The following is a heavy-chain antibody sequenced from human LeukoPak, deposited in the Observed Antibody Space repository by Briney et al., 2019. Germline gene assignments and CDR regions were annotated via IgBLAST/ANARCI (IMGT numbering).Heavy chain of an antibody. CDR2: ISWNSGSI. D-gene: IGHD3-22*01. CDR1: GFTFDDYA. V-gene: IGHV3-9*01. Sequence: GGSLRLSCAASGFTFDDYAMHWVRQAPGKGLEWVSGISWNSGSIGYADSVKGRFTISRDNAKNSLYLQMNSLRAEDTALYYCARDQGAYYDQCFYWGQGTLVTVSS. CDR3: ARDQGAYYDQCFY. J-gene: IGHJ4*02.